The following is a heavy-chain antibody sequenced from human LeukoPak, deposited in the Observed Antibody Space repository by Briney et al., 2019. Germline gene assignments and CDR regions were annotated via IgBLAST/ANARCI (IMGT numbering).Heavy chain of an antibody. D-gene: IGHD3/OR15-3a*01. CDR3: ARDRSRTGYYNY. J-gene: IGHJ4*02. Sequence: GASVKVSCKTSGYTFTGYYMHWVRQAPGQGLEWMGWISPNSGGTNYAQKFQGRVTMTRDTSISTAYMELSRLRSDDTAVYYCARDRSRTGYYNYWGQGTLVTISS. V-gene: IGHV1-2*02. CDR2: ISPNSGGT. CDR1: GYTFTGYY.